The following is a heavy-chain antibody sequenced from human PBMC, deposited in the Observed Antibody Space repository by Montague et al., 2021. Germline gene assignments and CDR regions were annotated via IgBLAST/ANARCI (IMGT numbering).Heavy chain of an antibody. CDR3: ARVGHTVAAGMIDY. CDR1: GFTFNNYF. V-gene: IGHV3-11*06. J-gene: IGHJ4*02. Sequence: SLRLSCSASGFTFNNYFMSWFRQAPGKGLEWVSYIGTSSSNTRYADSVKGRFTISRDNAMNSLYLQMTAVRGEDTAAYYCARVGHTVAAGMIDYWGQGTLVTVSS. CDR2: IGTSSSNT. D-gene: IGHD6-13*01.